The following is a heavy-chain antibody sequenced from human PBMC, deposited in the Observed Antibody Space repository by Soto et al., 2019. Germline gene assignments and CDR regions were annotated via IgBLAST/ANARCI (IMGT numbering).Heavy chain of an antibody. J-gene: IGHJ4*02. D-gene: IGHD3-22*01. CDR1: GGSFSGYY. Sequence: PSETLSLTCAVYGGSFSGYYWSWIRQPPGKGLEWIGEINHSGSTNYNPSLKSRVTISVDTSKNQFSLKLSSVTAADTAVYYCARDAPLMYYYVSSGYTRDYWGRGTLVT. CDR3: ARDAPLMYYYVSSGYTRDY. CDR2: INHSGST. V-gene: IGHV4-34*01.